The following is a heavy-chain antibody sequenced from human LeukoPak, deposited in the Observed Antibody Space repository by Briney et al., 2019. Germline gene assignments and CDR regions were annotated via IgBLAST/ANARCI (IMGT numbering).Heavy chain of an antibody. D-gene: IGHD3-22*01. CDR1: GGSFSGYY. CDR3: AGGPLHPYYDSSGYYDY. V-gene: IGHV4-34*01. Sequence: SETLSLTCAVYGGSFSGYYWSWIRQPPGKGLEWIGEINHSGSTNYNPSLKSRVTISVDTSKNQFSLKLSSVTAADTAVYYCAGGPLHPYYDSSGYYDYWGQGTLVTVSS. J-gene: IGHJ4*02. CDR2: INHSGST.